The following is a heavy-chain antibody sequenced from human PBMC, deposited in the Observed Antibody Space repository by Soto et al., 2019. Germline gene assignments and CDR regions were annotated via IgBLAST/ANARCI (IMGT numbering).Heavy chain of an antibody. J-gene: IGHJ4*02. CDR1: GFAFSSYS. Sequence: EVQLVESGGGLVKPGGSLRLSCAASGFAFSSYSMNWVRQAPGKGLEWVAFITIRSSYIYYADSVRGRFTISRDNAKNSLYLQMDGLRAEDTAVYYCARDDGWQVLDYWGQGTLVTVSS. CDR3: ARDDGWQVLDY. V-gene: IGHV3-21*06. D-gene: IGHD6-19*01. CDR2: ITIRSSYI.